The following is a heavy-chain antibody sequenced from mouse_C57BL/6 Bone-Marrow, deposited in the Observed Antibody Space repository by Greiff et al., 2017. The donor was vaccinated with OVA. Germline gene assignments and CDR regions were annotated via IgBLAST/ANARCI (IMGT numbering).Heavy chain of an antibody. CDR2: ISDGGSYT. Sequence: EVKLVESGGGLVKPGGSLKLSCAASGFTFSSYAMSWVRQTPEKRLEWVATISDGGSYTYYPDNVKGRFTISRDNAKNNLYLQMSHLKSEDTAMYYCAREGYYYGSRSWYFDVWGTGTTVTVSS. CDR3: AREGYYYGSRSWYFDV. J-gene: IGHJ1*03. V-gene: IGHV5-4*01. CDR1: GFTFSSYA. D-gene: IGHD1-1*01.